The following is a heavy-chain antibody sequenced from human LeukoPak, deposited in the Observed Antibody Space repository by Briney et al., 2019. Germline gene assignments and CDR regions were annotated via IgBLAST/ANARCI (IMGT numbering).Heavy chain of an antibody. J-gene: IGHJ4*02. CDR1: GFTFDDYA. Sequence: GGFLRLSCAASGFTFDDYAMHWVRQAPGKGLEWVSLISWDGGSTYYADSVKGRFTISRDNSKNSLYLQMNSLRAEDTALYYCAKAGSGYSVYYFDYWGQGTLVTASS. CDR2: ISWDGGST. D-gene: IGHD3-22*01. CDR3: AKAGSGYSVYYFDY. V-gene: IGHV3-43D*04.